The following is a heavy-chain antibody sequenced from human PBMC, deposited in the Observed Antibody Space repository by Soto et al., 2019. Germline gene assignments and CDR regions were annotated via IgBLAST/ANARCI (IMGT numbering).Heavy chain of an antibody. J-gene: IGHJ4*02. D-gene: IGHD3-22*01. CDR1: GGSISSGDYY. V-gene: IGHV4-30-4*01. CDR2: IYYIGST. CDR3: ARGSYYYDSSGYYHY. Sequence: PSETLSLTCTLYGGSISSGDYYWSWIRQPPGKGLEWIGYIYYIGSTYYNPSLKSRVTISVDTSKNQFSLKLSSVTAADTAVYYCARGSYYYDSSGYYHYWGKGTLVTVSS.